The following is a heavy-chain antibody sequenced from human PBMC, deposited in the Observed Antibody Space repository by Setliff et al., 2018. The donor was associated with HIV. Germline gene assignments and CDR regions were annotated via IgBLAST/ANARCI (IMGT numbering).Heavy chain of an antibody. CDR1: GGSITSTTYY. Sequence: SETLSLTCTVSGGSITSTTYYWGWIRQPPGKGLEWIGAIHYTGNTYHNPSLKSRVTISVEASKNQISLKLTAVTAADSAVYYCAREGDGIDFWGQGTLVTVSS. CDR3: AREGDGIDF. D-gene: IGHD2-21*02. V-gene: IGHV4-39*02. J-gene: IGHJ4*02. CDR2: IHYTGNT.